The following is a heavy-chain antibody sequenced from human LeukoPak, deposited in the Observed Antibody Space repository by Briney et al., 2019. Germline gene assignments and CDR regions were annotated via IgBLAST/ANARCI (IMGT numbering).Heavy chain of an antibody. CDR1: GDSVSINSAA. J-gene: IGHJ4*02. Sequence: SQTLSLTCAIPGDSVSINSAAWNWIRQSPSRGLEWLGRTYQRSKWYNDYAVSVKSRITINPDISKNQFSLQLNSVTPEDTAVYYCARSPSPYSSGWYFDYWGQGILVTVSS. CDR3: ARSPSPYSSGWYFDY. D-gene: IGHD6-19*01. CDR2: TYQRSKWYN. V-gene: IGHV6-1*01.